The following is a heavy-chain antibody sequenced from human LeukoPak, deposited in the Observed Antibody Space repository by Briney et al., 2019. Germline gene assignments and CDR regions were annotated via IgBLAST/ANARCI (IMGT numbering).Heavy chain of an antibody. V-gene: IGHV4-4*07. D-gene: IGHD3-22*01. Sequence: PSETLSLTCTVSGGSISSYYWSWIRQPAGKGLEWIGRIYTSGSTNYNPSLKSRVTMSVDTSKNQFSLKLSSVTAADTAVYYCVSSHYDSSGYYVYYMDVWGKGTTVTVSS. CDR2: IYTSGST. CDR1: GGSISSYY. CDR3: VSSHYDSSGYYVYYMDV. J-gene: IGHJ6*03.